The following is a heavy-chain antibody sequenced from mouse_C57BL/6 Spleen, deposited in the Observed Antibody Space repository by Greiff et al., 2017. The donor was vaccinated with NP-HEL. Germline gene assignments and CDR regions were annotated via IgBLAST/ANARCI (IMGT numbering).Heavy chain of an antibody. CDR2: LRNKANGYTT. V-gene: IGHV7-3*01. CDR3: ARYGYGSSYVNYFDY. CDR1: GFTFTDYY. J-gene: IGHJ2*01. Sequence: DVKLVESGGGLVQPGGSLSLSCAASGFTFTDYYMSWVRQPPGKALEWLGFLRNKANGYTTEYSASVKGRFTISRDNSQSILYLQMNALRAEDSATYYCARYGYGSSYVNYFDYWGQGTTLTVSS. D-gene: IGHD1-1*01.